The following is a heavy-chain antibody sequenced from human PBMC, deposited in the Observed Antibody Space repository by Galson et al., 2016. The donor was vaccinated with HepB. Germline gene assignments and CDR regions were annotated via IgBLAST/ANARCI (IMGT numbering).Heavy chain of an antibody. CDR1: GQSLQDSKVG. CDR3: ARRLDSSGEPCFDY. J-gene: IGHJ4*02. Sequence: PALVKPTQTLTLTCTVSGQSLQDSKVGVGWIRQPPGKAPEWLGIIYWDDDRRYSPSLKNRISIAQDMSKNEVVLTLANVEPGDTGTYYCARRLDSSGEPCFDYWDQGILVTVAS. V-gene: IGHV2-5*02. D-gene: IGHD1-26*01. CDR2: IYWDDDR.